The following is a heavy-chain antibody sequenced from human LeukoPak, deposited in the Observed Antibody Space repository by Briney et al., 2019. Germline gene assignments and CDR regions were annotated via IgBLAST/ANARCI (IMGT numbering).Heavy chain of an antibody. Sequence: ASVKVSCKASGYTFTNYYIHWVRQAPGQGLEWMGITDPIGGSTNYAQKFQGRVTMTRDTSTSTVYMELSSLRSEDTAVYYCARGPGTGAWYFDLWGRGTLVTVSS. V-gene: IGHV1-46*01. J-gene: IGHJ2*01. CDR3: ARGPGTGAWYFDL. CDR2: TDPIGGST. CDR1: GYTFTNYY. D-gene: IGHD1-7*01.